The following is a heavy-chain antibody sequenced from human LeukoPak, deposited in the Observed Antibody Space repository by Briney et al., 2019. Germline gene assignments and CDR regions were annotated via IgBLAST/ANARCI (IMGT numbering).Heavy chain of an antibody. CDR1: GYTFASYY. V-gene: IGHV1-2*02. J-gene: IGHJ4*02. D-gene: IGHD3-10*01. CDR3: ARVYYYGSGSLSFDY. CDR2: INPNSGGT. Sequence: GASVKVSCKASGYTFASYYMHWVRQAPGQGLEWMGWINPNSGGTNYAQKFQGRVTMTRDTSISTAYMELSRLRSDDTAVYYCARVYYYGSGSLSFDYWGQGTLVTVSS.